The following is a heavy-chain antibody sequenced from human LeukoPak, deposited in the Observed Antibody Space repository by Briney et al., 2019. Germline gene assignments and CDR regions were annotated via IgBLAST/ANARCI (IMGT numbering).Heavy chain of an antibody. CDR3: AKDWAFAFPADAFDI. CDR1: GFTFDDYA. Sequence: GGSLRLSCAASGFTFDDYAMHWVWQAPGKGLEWVSGISWNSGNIGYEDSVKGRFTISRDNGKNSLYLQMNSLRAEDTAFYYCAKDWAFAFPADAFDIWGQGTKVTVSS. V-gene: IGHV3-9*01. J-gene: IGHJ3*02. CDR2: ISWNSGNI.